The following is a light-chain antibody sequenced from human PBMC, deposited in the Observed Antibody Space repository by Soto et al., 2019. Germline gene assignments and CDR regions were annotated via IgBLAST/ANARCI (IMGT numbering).Light chain of an antibody. CDR3: SSFTTSLTLV. J-gene: IGLJ2*01. CDR1: SSDVVSYND. CDR2: AAN. Sequence: QSVLTQPASVSGSPGQSITISCTGYSSDVVSYNDVSWYQQPPGKATRLIIYAANHRPSGVSKRFSGSKSGSTASLTITGLQAEDEADYYCSSFTTSLTLVFGGGTQLTVL. V-gene: IGLV2-14*01.